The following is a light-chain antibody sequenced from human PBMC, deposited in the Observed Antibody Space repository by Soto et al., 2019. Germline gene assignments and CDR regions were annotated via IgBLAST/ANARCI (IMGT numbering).Light chain of an antibody. V-gene: IGKV2-28*01. J-gene: IGKJ5*01. CDR2: LGS. CDR3: QQRNVWPPVT. Sequence: DIVMTQSPLSLPVTPGEPASISCRSSQSLLHSNGYNYLDWYLQKPGQSPQLLIYLGSNRSSGVPDRFSGSGSGTDFTLKISRVEAEDVGAYYCQQRNVWPPVTFGQGTRLEI. CDR1: QSLLHSNGYNY.